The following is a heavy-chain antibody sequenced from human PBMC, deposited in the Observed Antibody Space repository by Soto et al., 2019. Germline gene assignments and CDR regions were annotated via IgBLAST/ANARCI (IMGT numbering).Heavy chain of an antibody. Sequence: QVQLVQSGAEVKKPGSSVKVSCKASGGTFSSYAISWVRQAPGQGLEWMGGIIPIFGTANYAQKFQGRVTITADESTSTADMELSSLRAEDTAVYYCASSGGKERYYDILTGYYSGLGYWGQGTLVTVSS. CDR3: ASSGGKERYYDILTGYYSGLGY. CDR1: GGTFSSYA. V-gene: IGHV1-69*01. D-gene: IGHD3-9*01. J-gene: IGHJ4*02. CDR2: IIPIFGTA.